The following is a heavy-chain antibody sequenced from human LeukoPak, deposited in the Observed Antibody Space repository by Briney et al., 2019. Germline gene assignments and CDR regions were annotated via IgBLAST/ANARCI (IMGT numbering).Heavy chain of an antibody. V-gene: IGHV4-34*01. Sequence: SETLSLTCAVYGGSFSGYYWSWIRQPPGKGLEWIGEINHSGSTNYNPSLRSRVTISVDTSKNQFSLKLSSVTAADAAVYFCARDPTTVTKGLDIWGQGTMVTVSS. CDR1: GGSFSGYY. J-gene: IGHJ3*02. CDR3: ARDPTTVTKGLDI. CDR2: INHSGST. D-gene: IGHD4-17*01.